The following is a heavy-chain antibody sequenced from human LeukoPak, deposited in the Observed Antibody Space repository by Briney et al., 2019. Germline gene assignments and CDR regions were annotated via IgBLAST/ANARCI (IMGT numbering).Heavy chain of an antibody. J-gene: IGHJ6*03. V-gene: IGHV4-34*01. CDR2: INHSGST. Sequence: PSETLSLTCAVYGGSFSGYYWSWIRQPPGKGLEWIGEINHSGSTNYNPSLKSRVTISVDTSKNQFSLKLSSVTAADTAVYYCARGSGSYSFYYYYYYMDVWGKGTTVIVSS. CDR1: GGSFSGYY. CDR3: ARGSGSYSFYYYYYYMDV. D-gene: IGHD1-26*01.